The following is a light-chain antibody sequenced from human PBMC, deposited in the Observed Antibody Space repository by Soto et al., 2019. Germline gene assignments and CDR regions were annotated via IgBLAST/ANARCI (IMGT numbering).Light chain of an antibody. Sequence: EIVLTQSPATLSLSPGERATLSCRASQSVSSSLAWYQQKPGQAPRLLIYEASNRATGIPARFSGSGSGTDFTLTITSLEPADFAVYYCQHRASWPLTFGGGTKVEIK. CDR1: QSVSSS. J-gene: IGKJ4*01. CDR2: EAS. CDR3: QHRASWPLT. V-gene: IGKV3-11*01.